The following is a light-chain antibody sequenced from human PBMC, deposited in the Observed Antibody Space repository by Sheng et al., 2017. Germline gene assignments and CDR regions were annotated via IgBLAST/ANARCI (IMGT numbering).Light chain of an antibody. CDR2: RNN. CDR1: SSNIGSNY. Sequence: QPVLTEPPSTSGTPGQRVTISCSGSSSNIGSNYVYWYQQFPGTAPKLLIYRNNQRPSGVPDRFSGSKSGTSASLAISGLRSEDEADYYCAAWDDRLSGWLFGGGTKLTVL. J-gene: IGLJ3*02. CDR3: AAWDDRLSGWL. V-gene: IGLV1-47*01.